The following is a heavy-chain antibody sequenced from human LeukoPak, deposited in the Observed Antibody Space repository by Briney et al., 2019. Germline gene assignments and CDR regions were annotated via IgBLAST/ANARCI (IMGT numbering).Heavy chain of an antibody. D-gene: IGHD3-10*01. CDR1: GYTFTSYG. Sequence: ASVKVSCKASGYTFTSYGISWVRQAPGQGLEWMGWISAYNGNTNYAQKLQGRVTMTTDTSTSTAYMKLRSLRSDDTAVYYCARVAYYGSGSYYNLNWFDPWGQGTLVTVSS. CDR3: ARVAYYGSGSYYNLNWFDP. CDR2: ISAYNGNT. V-gene: IGHV1-18*01. J-gene: IGHJ5*02.